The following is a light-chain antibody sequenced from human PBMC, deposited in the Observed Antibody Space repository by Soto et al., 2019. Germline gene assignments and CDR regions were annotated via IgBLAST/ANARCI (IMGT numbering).Light chain of an antibody. CDR2: EDK. CDR3: QSYDSSTVV. J-gene: IGLJ2*01. Sequence: NFMLTQPHSVSESPGKTVTISCTHSSGSIASNYVQWYQQRPGSAPTTVIYEDKQRPSGVPDRFSGSTDGSSNSASLTISGLQTEDEGDYYCQSYDSSTVVFGGGTKLTVL. CDR1: SGSIASNY. V-gene: IGLV6-57*04.